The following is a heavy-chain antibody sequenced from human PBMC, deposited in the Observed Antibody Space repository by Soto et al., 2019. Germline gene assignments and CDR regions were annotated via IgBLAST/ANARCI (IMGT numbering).Heavy chain of an antibody. CDR1: GASIRGSYYF. V-gene: IGHV4-39*01. J-gene: IGHJ6*02. CDR3: AKREDSSRFGGLDI. D-gene: IGHD3-3*01. Sequence: SETLSLTCTVTGASIRGSYYFWDWIRQPPGKGLEWIGTVHSTGGTYYSPSLRSRVTISVDTSKNLFSLKMTSASATDTAVYFCAKREDSSRFGGLDIWGQGTAVTVSS. CDR2: VHSTGGT.